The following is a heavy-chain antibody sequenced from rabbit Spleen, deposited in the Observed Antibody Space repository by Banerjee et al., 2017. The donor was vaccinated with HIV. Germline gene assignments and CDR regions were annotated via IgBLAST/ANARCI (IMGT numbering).Heavy chain of an antibody. CDR2: IDNGDGST. CDR1: GVSFSSGYD. D-gene: IGHD5-1*01. Sequence: QEQLVESGGGLVQPGGSLTLTCKASGVSFSSGYDMCWVRQAPGKGPEWIACIDNGDGSTYYASWVNGRFTISRSTSLNTVTLQMTSLTAADTATYFCARDLVAVIGWNFSLWGQGTLVTVS. V-gene: IGHV1S47*01. J-gene: IGHJ4*01. CDR3: ARDLVAVIGWNFSL.